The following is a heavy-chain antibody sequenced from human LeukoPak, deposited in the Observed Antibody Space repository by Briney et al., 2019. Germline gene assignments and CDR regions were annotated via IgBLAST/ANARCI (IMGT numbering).Heavy chain of an antibody. Sequence: GGSLRLSCAASGFTFSSYSMNWVRQAPGKGLEWVSSISSSSSYIYYADSVKVRFTISRDNAKNSLYLQMNSLRAEDTAVYYCARVSYYYDSSGYSPGMDVWGKGTTVTVSS. J-gene: IGHJ6*04. CDR3: ARVSYYYDSSGYSPGMDV. V-gene: IGHV3-21*01. D-gene: IGHD3-22*01. CDR1: GFTFSSYS. CDR2: ISSSSSYI.